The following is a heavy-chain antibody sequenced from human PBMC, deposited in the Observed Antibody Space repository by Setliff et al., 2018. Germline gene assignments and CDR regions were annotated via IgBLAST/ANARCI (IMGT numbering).Heavy chain of an antibody. J-gene: IGHJ4*02. V-gene: IGHV1-2*02. CDR1: GHAFTGYH. CDR3: AREVLSTVVAWDY. CDR2: INPNSGDT. D-gene: IGHD4-17*01. Sequence: ASVKVSCKASGHAFTGYHIHWLRQAPGQGLEWMGCINPNSGDTTFAQKFQGRVTITRDTSNSTDYMDLSRLTSDDTAVYYCAREVLSTVVAWDYWGQGTLVTVSS.